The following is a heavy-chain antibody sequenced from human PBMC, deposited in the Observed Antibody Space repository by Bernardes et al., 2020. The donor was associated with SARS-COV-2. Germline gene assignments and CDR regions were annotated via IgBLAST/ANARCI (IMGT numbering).Heavy chain of an antibody. V-gene: IGHV3-7*01. Sequence: SLSPSYAINVFTSSSYGMSWVRQARGKALEWVAHIMGAGSQRSSPDSLRDRFTISRDNAKNLVYLQMNSLRAEDTAVYYCARGSLFYHKDEGPVHDWGQGNLVNVSS. CDR1: VFTSSSYG. CDR3: ARGSLFYHKDEGPVHD. J-gene: IGHJ4*02. D-gene: IGHD2-15*01. CDR2: IMGAGSQR.